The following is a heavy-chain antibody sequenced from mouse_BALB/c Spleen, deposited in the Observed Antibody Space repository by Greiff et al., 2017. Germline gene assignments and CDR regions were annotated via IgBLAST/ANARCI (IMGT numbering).Heavy chain of an antibody. CDR3: ARRGYYSSSLDY. CDR1: GYTFSSYC. Sequence: QVQLQQSGAELMRSGASVKISCKATGYTFSSYCIEWVKQRPGHGLEWIGEILPGSGSTNYNGKFKGKATFTAETSSNTAYMQLSSLTSGDSAVYYCARRGYYSSSLDYWGQGTTLTVSS. V-gene: IGHV1-9*01. D-gene: IGHD1-1*01. CDR2: ILPGSGST. J-gene: IGHJ2*01.